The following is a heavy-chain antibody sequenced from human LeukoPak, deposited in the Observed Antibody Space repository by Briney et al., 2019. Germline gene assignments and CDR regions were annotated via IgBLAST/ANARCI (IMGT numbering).Heavy chain of an antibody. D-gene: IGHD3-22*01. CDR2: IYPGDSDI. J-gene: IGHJ3*02. CDR3: ARGSRVFAHYNSSGYYSGFDI. Sequence: GESLKISCKGSGYSFTNYWIGWVRQMPGKGLEWMGIIYPGDSDIRYSPSFQGQVTISADESISTAYLQWSSLKASDTAMYYCARGSRVFAHYNSSGYYSGFDIWGQGTMVTVSS. V-gene: IGHV5-51*01. CDR1: GYSFTNYW.